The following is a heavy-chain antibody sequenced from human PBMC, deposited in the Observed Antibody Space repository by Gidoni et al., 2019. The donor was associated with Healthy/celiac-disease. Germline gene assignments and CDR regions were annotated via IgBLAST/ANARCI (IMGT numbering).Heavy chain of an antibody. Sequence: QVQLVQSGAEVKKPGASVKVSCKASGYTFTSYAMHWVRQAPGQRLEWMGWINAGNGNTKYSQKFQGRVTITRDTSASTAYMELSSLRSEDTAVYYCARGIVVVTAAPDYWGQGTLVTVSS. J-gene: IGHJ4*02. CDR2: INAGNGNT. D-gene: IGHD2-21*02. CDR1: GYTFTSYA. V-gene: IGHV1-3*01. CDR3: ARGIVVVTAAPDY.